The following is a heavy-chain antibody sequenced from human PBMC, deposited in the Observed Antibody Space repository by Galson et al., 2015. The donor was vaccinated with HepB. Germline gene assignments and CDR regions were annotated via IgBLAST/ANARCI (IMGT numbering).Heavy chain of an antibody. J-gene: IGHJ4*02. V-gene: IGHV3-30*18. CDR3: AKSGTSHQKTYYFNY. D-gene: IGHD2-2*01. Sequence: SLRLSCAASGFIFKNYGMHWVRQAPGKGLEWVAITSYDGSNKYYADSVKGRFTISRDNSKNTVSLQMNSLRAEDTAAYYCAKSGTSHQKTYYFNYWGQGTLVTVSS. CDR2: TSYDGSNK. CDR1: GFIFKNYG.